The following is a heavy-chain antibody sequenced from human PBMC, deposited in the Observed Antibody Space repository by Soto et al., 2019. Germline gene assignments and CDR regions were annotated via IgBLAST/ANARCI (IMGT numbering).Heavy chain of an antibody. J-gene: IGHJ6*02. CDR3: ARGLDCSSTSCYWYYYYYGMEV. CDR2: TSAYNGNT. CDR1: GYTFTSYG. Sequence: ASVKVSCKASGYTFTSYGISWVRQAPGQGLEWMGWTSAYNGNTNYAQKLQGRVTMTTDTSTSTAYMELRSLRSDDTAVYYCARGLDCSSTSCYWYYYYYGMEVWGQGTTVTVSS. V-gene: IGHV1-18*01. D-gene: IGHD2-2*01.